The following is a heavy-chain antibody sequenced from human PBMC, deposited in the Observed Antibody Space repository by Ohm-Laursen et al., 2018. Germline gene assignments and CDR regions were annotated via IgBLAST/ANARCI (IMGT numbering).Heavy chain of an antibody. D-gene: IGHD4-17*01. Sequence: GTLSLTCTVSSGSISNFYWSWIRQPPGKGLEWIGYVYYSGTTNYNPSPKSRVTISEDRSKNQFSLKLRSVTAADTAVYYCARGDTYGFDYWGQGTLVTVSS. CDR2: VYYSGTT. V-gene: IGHV4-59*01. CDR1: SGSISNFY. CDR3: ARGDTYGFDY. J-gene: IGHJ4*02.